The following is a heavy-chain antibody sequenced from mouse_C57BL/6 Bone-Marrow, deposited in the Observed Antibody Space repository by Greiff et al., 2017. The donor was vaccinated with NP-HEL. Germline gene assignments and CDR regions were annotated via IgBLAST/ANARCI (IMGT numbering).Heavy chain of an antibody. V-gene: IGHV1-69*01. CDR2: IDPSDSYT. J-gene: IGHJ3*01. Sequence: QVQLQQPGAELVMPGASVKLSCKASGYTFTSYWMHWVKQRPGQGLEWIGEIDPSDSYTNYNQKFKGKSTLTVDKSSSTAYMQLSSLTSEDSAVCYCARWGIYYYGSSPWVTYWCQGTRVTVTA. CDR3: ARWGIYYYGSSPWVTY. D-gene: IGHD1-1*01. CDR1: GYTFTSYW.